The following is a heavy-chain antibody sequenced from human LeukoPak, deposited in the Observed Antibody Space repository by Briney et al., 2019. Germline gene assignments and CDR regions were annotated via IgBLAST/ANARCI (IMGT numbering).Heavy chain of an antibody. Sequence: SETLSLTCTVSGGSISSYYWSWIRQPPGKGLEWIGYIYYSGSTNYNPSLKSRVTILVDTSKNQFSLKLSSVTAADTAVYYCARAWNPDAFDIWGQGTMVTVSS. J-gene: IGHJ3*02. CDR1: GGSISSYY. CDR2: IYYSGST. V-gene: IGHV4-59*01. CDR3: ARAWNPDAFDI. D-gene: IGHD1-1*01.